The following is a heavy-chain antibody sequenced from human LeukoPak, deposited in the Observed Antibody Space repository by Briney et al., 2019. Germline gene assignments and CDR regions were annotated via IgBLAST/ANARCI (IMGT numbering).Heavy chain of an antibody. V-gene: IGHV1-8*01. D-gene: IGHD3-22*01. J-gene: IGHJ4*02. CDR3: ATGDMIALC. CDR1: GHTFTSYD. CDR2: MNPNSGNS. Sequence: ASVKVSCKASGHTFTSYDINWVRQATGQGLEWMGWMNPNSGNSGSAQKFQDRVTMTRNTSISTAYMELSSLRSEDTAVYYCATGDMIALCWGQGTLVTVSS.